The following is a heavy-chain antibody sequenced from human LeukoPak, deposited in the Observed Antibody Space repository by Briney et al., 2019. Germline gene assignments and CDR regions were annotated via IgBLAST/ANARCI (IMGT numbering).Heavy chain of an antibody. CDR1: GFTFSSYA. J-gene: IGHJ3*02. D-gene: IGHD6-13*01. CDR3: ARVSVWAWQQLVRDAFDI. V-gene: IGHV3-30-3*01. Sequence: PGGSLRLSCAASGFTFSSYAVHWVRQAPGKGLEWVAVISYDGSNKYYADSVKGRFTISRDNSKNTLYLQMNSLRAEDTAVYYCARVSVWAWQQLVRDAFDIWGQGTMVTVSS. CDR2: ISYDGSNK.